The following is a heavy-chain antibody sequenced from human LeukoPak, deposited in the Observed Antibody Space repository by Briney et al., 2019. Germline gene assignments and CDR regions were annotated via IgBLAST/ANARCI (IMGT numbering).Heavy chain of an antibody. Sequence: SETLSLTCTVSGGSISTYYWSWIRQPPGKGLEWIVYIRYSGSANYNPSLRSRVTISIDTSKNQFSLKLSSVTAADTAVYHCARLVYDSRGYYFDYWGQGTLVTVSS. CDR3: ARLVYDSRGYYFDY. J-gene: IGHJ4*02. CDR1: GGSISTYY. CDR2: IRYSGSA. V-gene: IGHV4-59*08. D-gene: IGHD3-22*01.